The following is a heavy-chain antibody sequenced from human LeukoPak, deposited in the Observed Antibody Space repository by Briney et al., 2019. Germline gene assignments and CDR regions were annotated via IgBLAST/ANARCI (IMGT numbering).Heavy chain of an antibody. Sequence: SETLSLTCTVSGGSISSYYWSWIRQPPGKGLEWIGYISYSGSTNYNLSLKSRVTISVDTSRNQFSLKLSSVTAADTAVYYCARGRLGGSGSYYNVFDYWGQGTLVTVSS. J-gene: IGHJ4*02. V-gene: IGHV4-59*01. D-gene: IGHD3-10*01. CDR1: GGSISSYY. CDR3: ARGRLGGSGSYYNVFDY. CDR2: ISYSGST.